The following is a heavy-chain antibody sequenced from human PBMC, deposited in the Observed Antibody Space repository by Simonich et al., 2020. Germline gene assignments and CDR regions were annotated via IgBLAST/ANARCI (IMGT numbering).Heavy chain of an antibody. Sequence: QVQLGHSGAEVKKPGASVKVSCKASGYTFTGSYMPWVRQAPGQGLEWMGWINPNSGGTNYAQKFQGRVTMTRDTSISTAYMELSRLRSDDTAVYYCARGRLTGDKGAFDIWGQGTMVTVSS. CDR1: GYTFTGSY. CDR2: INPNSGGT. J-gene: IGHJ3*02. CDR3: ARGRLTGDKGAFDI. V-gene: IGHV1-2*02. D-gene: IGHD7-27*01.